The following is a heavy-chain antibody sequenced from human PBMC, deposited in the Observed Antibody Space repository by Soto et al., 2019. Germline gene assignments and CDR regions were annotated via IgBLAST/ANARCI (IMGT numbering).Heavy chain of an antibody. J-gene: IGHJ1*01. CDR2: IYYSGST. CDR1: GGSISSGDYY. CDR3: ARGRKRYLQH. V-gene: IGHV4-30-4*01. Sequence: SETLSLTCTVSGGSISSGDYYWSWIRQPPGKGLEWIGYIYYSGSTYYNPSLKSRVTISVDTSKNQFSLKLSSVTAADTAVYYCARGRKRYLQHWGQGTLVTVPQ.